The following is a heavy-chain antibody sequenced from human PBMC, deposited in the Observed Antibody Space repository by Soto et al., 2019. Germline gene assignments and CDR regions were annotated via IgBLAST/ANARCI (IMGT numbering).Heavy chain of an antibody. CDR3: ARETRYYGSGSYYVWFDP. Sequence: PSETLSLTCTVSGGSISSGGYHWSWIRQHPGKGLEWIGYVHYSGSTYYNSSLKSRVTISVDTSKNQFSLKLSSVTAADTAVYYCARETRYYGSGSYYVWFDPWGQGTLVTVSS. J-gene: IGHJ5*02. CDR2: VHYSGST. D-gene: IGHD3-10*01. V-gene: IGHV4-31*03. CDR1: GGSISSGGYH.